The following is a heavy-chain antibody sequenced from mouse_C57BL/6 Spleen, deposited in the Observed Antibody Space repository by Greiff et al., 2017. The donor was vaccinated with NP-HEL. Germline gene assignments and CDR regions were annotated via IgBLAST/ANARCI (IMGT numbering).Heavy chain of an antibody. V-gene: IGHV1-64*01. CDR3: ASKTTVVARCYFDV. CDR1: GYTFTSYW. D-gene: IGHD1-1*01. CDR2: IHPNSGST. Sequence: QVQLQQPGAELVKPGASVKLSCKASGYTFTSYWMHWVKQRPGQGLEWIGMIHPNSGSTNYNEKFKSKATLTVDKSSSTAYMQLSSLTSEDSAVYYCASKTTVVARCYFDVWGTGTTVTVSS. J-gene: IGHJ1*03.